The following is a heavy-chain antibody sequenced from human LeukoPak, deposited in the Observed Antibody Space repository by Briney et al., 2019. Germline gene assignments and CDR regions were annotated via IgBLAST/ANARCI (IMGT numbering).Heavy chain of an antibody. Sequence: ASVKVSCKASGYTFTSYDINWVRQATGQGLEWMGWMNPNSGNTGYAQKFQGRVTITRNTSISTAYMELSSLRSEDTAVYYCARSKKITMVRGVIIWENDAFDIWGQGTMVTVSS. CDR1: GYTFTSYD. CDR2: MNPNSGNT. J-gene: IGHJ3*02. CDR3: ARSKKITMVRGVIIWENDAFDI. V-gene: IGHV1-8*03. D-gene: IGHD3-10*01.